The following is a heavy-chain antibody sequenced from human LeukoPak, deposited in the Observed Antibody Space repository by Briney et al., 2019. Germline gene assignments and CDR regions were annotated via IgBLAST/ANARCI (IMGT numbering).Heavy chain of an antibody. D-gene: IGHD3-22*01. CDR2: TFYSGST. CDR1: GGSISSGDYY. V-gene: IGHV4-31*03. Sequence: SQTLSLTCTVSGGSISSGDYYWSWIRQHPEKGLEWIGYTFYSGSTYYNPSLKGRVTISVDTSKNQFSLKLSSVTAADTAVYYCARAIRGRMIVVPVDTRFDPWGQGTLVTVSS. J-gene: IGHJ5*02. CDR3: ARAIRGRMIVVPVDTRFDP.